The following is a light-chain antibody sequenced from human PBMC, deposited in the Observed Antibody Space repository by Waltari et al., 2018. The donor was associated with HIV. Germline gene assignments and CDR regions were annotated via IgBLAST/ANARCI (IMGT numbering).Light chain of an antibody. Sequence: SYELTQPSSVSVSPGQTARITCSGDALPGQYGYWYQQKPGQAPVLIIFKDSQRASGRPERFSGSSSGTAVTLTIGGVQAEDEADYYCQSTDSGGSYVVFGGGTRLTVL. CDR1: ALPGQY. V-gene: IGLV3-25*03. CDR3: QSTDSGGSYVV. J-gene: IGLJ2*01. CDR2: KDS.